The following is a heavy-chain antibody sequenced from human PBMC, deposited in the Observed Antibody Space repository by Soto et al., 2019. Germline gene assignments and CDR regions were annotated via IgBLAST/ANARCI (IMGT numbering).Heavy chain of an antibody. CDR1: GGSISSSNW. D-gene: IGHD3-22*01. Sequence: SETLSLTCAVSGGSISSSNWWSWVRQPPGKGLEWIGEIYHSGSTKYNPSLKSRVTISVDKSKNQFSLKLSSVTAADTAVYYCARIRITMIVVVSMPYEAFDIWGQGTRVTVXS. CDR3: ARIRITMIVVVSMPYEAFDI. V-gene: IGHV4-4*02. CDR2: IYHSGST. J-gene: IGHJ3*02.